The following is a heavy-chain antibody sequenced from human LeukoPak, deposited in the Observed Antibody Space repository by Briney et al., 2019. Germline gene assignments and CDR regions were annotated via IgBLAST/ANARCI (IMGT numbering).Heavy chain of an antibody. D-gene: IGHD3-10*01. CDR1: GFTFSRYS. J-gene: IGHJ3*02. CDR2: ISSSSSYI. CDR3: ARDRKYGSGSYSAFDI. V-gene: IGHV3-21*01. Sequence: GGSLRLSCAASGFTFSRYSMNWVRQAPGKGLEWVSSISSSSSYIYYADSVKGRFTISRDNAKNSLYLQMNSLRAEDTAVYYCARDRKYGSGSYSAFDIWGQGTMVTVSS.